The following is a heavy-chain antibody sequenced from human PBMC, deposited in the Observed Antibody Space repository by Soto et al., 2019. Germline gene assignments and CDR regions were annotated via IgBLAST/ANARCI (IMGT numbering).Heavy chain of an antibody. Sequence: QVQLVQSGAEVKKPGASVKVSCKASGYTFTSYDINWVRQATGQGLEWMGWMNPNSGNTGYAQKFQGRVTMTRNTSISTAYMELSSLRSEDTAVYYCARDYYDSSGYYYAAFDIWGQGTMVTVSS. CDR1: GYTFTSYD. D-gene: IGHD3-22*01. J-gene: IGHJ3*02. CDR3: ARDYYDSSGYYYAAFDI. CDR2: MNPNSGNT. V-gene: IGHV1-8*01.